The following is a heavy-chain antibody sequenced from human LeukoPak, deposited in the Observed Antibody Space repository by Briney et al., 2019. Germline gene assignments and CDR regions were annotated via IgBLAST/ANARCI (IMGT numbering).Heavy chain of an antibody. CDR3: ARYSYSSSWYIDY. CDR2: ISSSGSTI. Sequence: GGSLRLSCASTGFTFSSYSMTWVRKAPGKVLEWVSYISSSGSTIYYADSVKGRFTISRDNAKNSLYLQMNSLRAEDTAVYYCARYSYSSSWYIDYWGQGTLVTVSS. D-gene: IGHD6-13*01. J-gene: IGHJ4*02. CDR1: GFTFSSYS. V-gene: IGHV3-48*04.